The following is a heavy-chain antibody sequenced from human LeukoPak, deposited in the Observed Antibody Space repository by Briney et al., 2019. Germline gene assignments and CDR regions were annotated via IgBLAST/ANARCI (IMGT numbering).Heavy chain of an antibody. CDR3: ARDLGYCSGGSCYSYYYYYMDV. D-gene: IGHD2-15*01. J-gene: IGHJ6*03. Sequence: ASVKVSCKASGYTFTSYYMHWVRQAPGQGLEWMGIINPSGGSTSYAQKFQGRVTMTRDMSTSTVYMELSSLRSEDTAVYYCARDLGYCSGGSCYSYYYYYMDVWGKGTTVTVSS. CDR1: GYTFTSYY. V-gene: IGHV1-46*01. CDR2: INPSGGST.